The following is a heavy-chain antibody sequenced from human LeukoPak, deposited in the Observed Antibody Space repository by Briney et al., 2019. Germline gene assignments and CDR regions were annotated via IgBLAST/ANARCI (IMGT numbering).Heavy chain of an antibody. V-gene: IGHV3-23*05. Sequence: GGSLTLSCGASGFTFKNDALAWVRQAPGEGLGWGSALCYTISTYYADSVKGRFIISRDNSKNTLYLQMNSRRVEDTAIYYCATYPGVAVNKYFKHWGQGTLLTVSS. D-gene: IGHD6-19*01. CDR2: LCYTIST. CDR3: ATYPGVAVNKYFKH. J-gene: IGHJ1*01. CDR1: GFTFKNDA.